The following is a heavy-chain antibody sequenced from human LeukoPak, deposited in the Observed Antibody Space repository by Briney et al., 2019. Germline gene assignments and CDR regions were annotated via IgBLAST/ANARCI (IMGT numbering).Heavy chain of an antibody. CDR1: DYSISSGHY. Sequence: PSETLSLTCAVSDYSISSGHYWGWIRQPPGKGLEWIGSIYYNGSTHYNPSLKSRVTISVDTSKNQFSLKLSSVTAADTAVYYCASSVAEYYYDRSFDYWGQGILVTVSS. D-gene: IGHD3-22*01. CDR2: IYYNGST. CDR3: ASSVAEYYYDRSFDY. V-gene: IGHV4-38-2*01. J-gene: IGHJ4*02.